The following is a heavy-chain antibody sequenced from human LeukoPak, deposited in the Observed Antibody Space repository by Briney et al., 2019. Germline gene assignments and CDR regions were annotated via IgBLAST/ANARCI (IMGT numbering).Heavy chain of an antibody. Sequence: SETLSLTCTVSGGSISSYYWSWIRQPPGKGLEWIGYIYYSGNTNYNPSLQSRVSISVDTSKNQFSLSLSSVTAADTAVYYCAKGGWFGELLIDYWGQGTLVTVSS. CDR1: GGSISSYY. J-gene: IGHJ4*02. CDR2: IYYSGNT. D-gene: IGHD3-10*01. CDR3: AKGGWFGELLIDY. V-gene: IGHV4-59*08.